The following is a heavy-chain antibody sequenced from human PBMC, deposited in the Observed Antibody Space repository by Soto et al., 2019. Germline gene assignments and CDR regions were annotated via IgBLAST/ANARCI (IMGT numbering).Heavy chain of an antibody. CDR2: IWYDGSNK. CDR3: ARGTMIGLGGMDV. CDR1: GFTFSSYG. V-gene: IGHV3-33*01. D-gene: IGHD3-22*01. J-gene: IGHJ6*02. Sequence: QVQLVESGGGVVQPGRSLRLSCAASGFTFSSYGMHWVRQAPGKGLEWVAVIWYDGSNKYYADSVKGRFTISRDNSKNTLYLQMNSLRAEDTAVYYCARGTMIGLGGMDVWGQGTTVTVSS.